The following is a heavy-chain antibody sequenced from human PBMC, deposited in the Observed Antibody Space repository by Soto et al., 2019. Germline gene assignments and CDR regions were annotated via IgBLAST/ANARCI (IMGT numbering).Heavy chain of an antibody. D-gene: IGHD2-2*01. CDR2: IISFFGKP. V-gene: IGHV1-69*05. CDR3: ARERRDIVLVPAPYGMDV. Sequence: GASVKVSCKASGGSFNTYAISWVRQAPGQGLEWMGGIISFFGKPNYAQKFQGWVTMTRDTSISTAYMELSRLRSDDTAVYYCARERRDIVLVPAPYGMDVWGQGTTVTVSS. J-gene: IGHJ6*02. CDR1: GGSFNTYA.